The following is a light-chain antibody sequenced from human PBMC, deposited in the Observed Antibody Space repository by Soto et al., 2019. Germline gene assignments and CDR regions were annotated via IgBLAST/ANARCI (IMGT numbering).Light chain of an antibody. Sequence: DIVMTQSPLSLPVTPGEPASISCRSSQSLLHSNGYNYLDWYLQKPGQSPQLLIYLGSNRASGVPDRFSGSGSCTDFTLKISRVEAEYVGVYYCIQALQTPPIFTFGPGTKVDIK. CDR2: LGS. J-gene: IGKJ3*01. CDR1: QSLLHSNGYNY. CDR3: IQALQTPPIFT. V-gene: IGKV2-28*01.